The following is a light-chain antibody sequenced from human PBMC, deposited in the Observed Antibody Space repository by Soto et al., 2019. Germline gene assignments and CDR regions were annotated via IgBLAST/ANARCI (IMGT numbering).Light chain of an antibody. CDR2: AAS. V-gene: IGKV1D-16*01. Sequence: DIPMTQSPPSLSASVGDRVTITCRASQGLSRWLAWYQQRPEKAPKCLIYAASDLQSGVPSRFSGSGSGTEFTLIIDNLQPEDFATYYCQQYKSYPWTFGQGTKVEVK. J-gene: IGKJ1*01. CDR3: QQYKSYPWT. CDR1: QGLSRW.